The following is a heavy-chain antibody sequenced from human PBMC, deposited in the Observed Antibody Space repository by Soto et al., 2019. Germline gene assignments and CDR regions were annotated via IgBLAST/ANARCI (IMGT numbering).Heavy chain of an antibody. V-gene: IGHV6-1*01. Sequence: SQTLSLTCAISGDSVSSNSAACNWIRQSPSRGLEWLGRTYYRSQWYNEYAVSVKSRITINPDTSENQFSLQLNSVTPEDTAVYYCARGRSSGWFFDYWGPGILVTVSS. CDR3: ARGRSSGWFFDY. J-gene: IGHJ4*02. D-gene: IGHD6-19*01. CDR2: TYYRSQWYN. CDR1: GDSVSSNSAA.